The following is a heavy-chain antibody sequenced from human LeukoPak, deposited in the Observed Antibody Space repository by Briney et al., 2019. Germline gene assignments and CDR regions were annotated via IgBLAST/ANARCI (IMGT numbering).Heavy chain of an antibody. Sequence: PGRSLRLSCVVSGFTFSSYVMHWVRQAPGKGLEWVALMSYDGSNKYYGDSVKGRFTISRDNSKNTLYLHMSSLRNDDTAVYYCARDGQRWPANTGGLFDSWGQGTLVTVSS. V-gene: IGHV3-30*15. J-gene: IGHJ4*02. CDR3: ARDGQRWPANTGGLFDS. D-gene: IGHD5-18*01. CDR2: MSYDGSNK. CDR1: GFTFSSYV.